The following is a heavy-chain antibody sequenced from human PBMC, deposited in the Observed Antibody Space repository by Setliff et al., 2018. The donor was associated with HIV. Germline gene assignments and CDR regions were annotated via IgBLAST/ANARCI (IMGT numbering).Heavy chain of an antibody. CDR1: GYTITTYY. CDR2: INPNNGDT. J-gene: IGHJ4*02. V-gene: IGHV1-2*06. Sequence: ASVKVSCKASGYTITTYYIHWVRQAPGQGLEWMGRINPNNGDTDYAPKFQGRVTMTRATSISTAYMELTSLTSDDTAVYYCARRATAAEVFDYWAREPWSPSPQ. CDR3: ARRATAAEVFDY. D-gene: IGHD6-13*01.